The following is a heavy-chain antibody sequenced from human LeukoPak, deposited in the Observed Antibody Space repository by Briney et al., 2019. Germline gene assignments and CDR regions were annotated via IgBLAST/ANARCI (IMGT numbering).Heavy chain of an antibody. J-gene: IGHJ4*02. CDR3: ASGGGNSEALGY. CDR1: GGSINSSSYY. D-gene: IGHD2-21*02. CDR2: IYYSGST. V-gene: IGHV4-39*01. Sequence: SETLSLTCTVSGGSINSSSYYWGWIRQPPGKGLEWIGTIYYSGSTYYNPSLKSRVTISVDTSKNQFSLKLSSVTAADTAVFYCASGGGNSEALGYWGQGTLVTVSS.